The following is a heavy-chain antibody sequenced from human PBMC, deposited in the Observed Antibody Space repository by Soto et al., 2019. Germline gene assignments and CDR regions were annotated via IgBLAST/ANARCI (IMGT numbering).Heavy chain of an antibody. J-gene: IGHJ3*01. CDR3: AQQDAFDV. V-gene: IGHV1-3*01. CDR1: GYTFSSYG. Sequence: QVQLVQSGAEVKEPGASVKVSCKASGYTFSSYGMHWVRQAPGQRLEWMGWINVGNGNTAYSQKFQGRVTITRDTTASTAYLELSSLTSEDTAVYYCAQQDAFDVWGQGTMVTVSS. CDR2: INVGNGNT.